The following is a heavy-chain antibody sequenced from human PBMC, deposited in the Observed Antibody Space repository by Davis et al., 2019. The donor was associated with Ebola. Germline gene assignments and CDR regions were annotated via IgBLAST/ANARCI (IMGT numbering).Heavy chain of an antibody. CDR2: IYHTGST. D-gene: IGHD2-21*01. J-gene: IGHJ3*02. Sequence: PSETLSLTCAVSGASMTSGGDSWNWIRQTPGKGLEWIGYIYHTGSTDYNPSLKSRVTISIDASKNQFSLKLTSVTAADKAIYYCASDFDLGDGRSGDAGFDIWGQGTMVTVSS. CDR3: ASDFDLGDGRSGDAGFDI. V-gene: IGHV4-30-2*05. CDR1: GASMTSGGDS.